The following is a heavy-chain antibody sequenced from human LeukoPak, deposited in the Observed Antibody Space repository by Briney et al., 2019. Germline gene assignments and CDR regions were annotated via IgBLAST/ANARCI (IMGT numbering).Heavy chain of an antibody. Sequence: GGSLRLSCAASGFTFSNYWMSCVRQAPGKGLEWVASIHQHGNEKYFVDSVRGRFTISRDNAKNSLYLQMSSLRAEDTAVYYCATLNGPLFEYWGQGTLVTVSS. J-gene: IGHJ4*02. V-gene: IGHV3-7*01. D-gene: IGHD2-8*01. CDR3: ATLNGPLFEY. CDR1: GFTFSNYW. CDR2: IHQHGNEK.